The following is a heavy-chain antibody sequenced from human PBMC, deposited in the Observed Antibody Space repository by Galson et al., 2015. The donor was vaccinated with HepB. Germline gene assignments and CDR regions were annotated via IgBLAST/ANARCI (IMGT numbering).Heavy chain of an antibody. CDR3: ARDAAYSSSWYVVDY. D-gene: IGHD6-13*01. J-gene: IGHJ4*02. CDR1: GDSVSSNSAA. Sequence: CAISGDSVSSNSAAWNWIRQSPSRGLEWLGRTYYRSKWYSDYAVSVKSRITINPDTSRNQFSLQLNSVTPEDTAVYYCARDAAYSSSWYVVDYWGQGTLVTVSS. V-gene: IGHV6-1*01. CDR2: TYYRSKWYS.